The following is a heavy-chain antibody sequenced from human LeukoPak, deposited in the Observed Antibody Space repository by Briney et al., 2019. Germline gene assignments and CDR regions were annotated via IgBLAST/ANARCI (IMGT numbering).Heavy chain of an antibody. J-gene: IGHJ6*02. CDR1: GASFSGYY. V-gene: IGHV4-34*01. D-gene: IGHD6-19*01. CDR2: INHSGST. CDR3: ARPSGYSSGWTSYYGMDV. Sequence: SETLSLTCAAYGASFSGYYWSWIRQPPGKGLEWIGEINHSGSTNYNPSLKSRVTISVDTSKNQFSLKLSSVTAADTAVYYCARPSGYSSGWTSYYGMDVWGQGTTVTVSS.